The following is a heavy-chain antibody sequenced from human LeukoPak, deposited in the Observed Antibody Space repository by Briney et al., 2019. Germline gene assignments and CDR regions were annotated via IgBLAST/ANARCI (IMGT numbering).Heavy chain of an antibody. Sequence: ASVKVSCKASGYTFTSYDINWVRQATGQGLEWMGWMNPNSGNTGYAQKFQGRVTITRNTSISTAYMELSSLRSEDTAVYYCARANRAVFTIFGVVKDYYMDVWGKGTTVTVSS. J-gene: IGHJ6*03. CDR3: ARANRAVFTIFGVVKDYYMDV. D-gene: IGHD3-3*01. CDR1: GYTFTSYD. V-gene: IGHV1-8*03. CDR2: MNPNSGNT.